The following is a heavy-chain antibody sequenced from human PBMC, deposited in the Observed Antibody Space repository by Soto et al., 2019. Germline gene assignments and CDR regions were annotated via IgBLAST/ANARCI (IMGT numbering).Heavy chain of an antibody. V-gene: IGHV6-1*01. CDR1: GDSVSSNGAC. CDR3: ARVHCSAGTCLDGLDF. J-gene: IGHJ6*02. CDR2: IYYRSKWFH. D-gene: IGHD2-15*01. Sequence: SQTLSLTCVISGDSVSSNGACWNWIRQSPSRGLQWLGRIYYRSKWFHDYAASVESRMAINPDTSGNQFSLQLNYVTPEDTAVYYCARVHCSAGTCLDGLDFWGQGTTVTVSS.